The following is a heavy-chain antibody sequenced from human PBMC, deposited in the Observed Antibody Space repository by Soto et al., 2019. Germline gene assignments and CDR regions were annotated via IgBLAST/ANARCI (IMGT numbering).Heavy chain of an antibody. V-gene: IGHV1-69*01. D-gene: IGHD3-3*01. CDR2: IIPIFRTA. Sequence: QVQLVQSGAEVKKPGSSVTVSCKASGGTCSSYAISWVRQAPGQGLEWMGGIIPIFRTANYAQKFPGRVTITADESTSTAYMELGSLRSGDTAVYYGAGGRSICGVVGDAFDIWGQWTMVTVSS. CDR3: AGGRSICGVVGDAFDI. J-gene: IGHJ3*02. CDR1: GGTCSSYA.